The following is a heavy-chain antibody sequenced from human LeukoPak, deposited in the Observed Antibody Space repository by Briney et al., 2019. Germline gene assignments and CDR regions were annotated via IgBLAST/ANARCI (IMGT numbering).Heavy chain of an antibody. J-gene: IGHJ5*02. D-gene: IGHD2-15*01. CDR1: GYTLTSYG. CDR2: ITTYNGST. Sequence: GASVKVSCKTSGYTLTSYGITWVRRAPGQGLEWMGWITTYNGSTYYAQKLQGRVTMTADTSTSTAYMELRSLRSDDTAVYYCARLSPPIASFCSGGTCYSGGFDPWGQGTLVTVSS. CDR3: ARLSPPIASFCSGGTCYSGGFDP. V-gene: IGHV1-18*01.